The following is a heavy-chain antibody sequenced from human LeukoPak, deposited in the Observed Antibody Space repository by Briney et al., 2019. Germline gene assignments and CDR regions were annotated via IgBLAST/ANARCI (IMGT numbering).Heavy chain of an antibody. CDR1: GGSISSGSYY. CDR3: ARSGYYSRHFDY. V-gene: IGHV4-61*02. CDR2: IYTSGST. Sequence: PSQTLSLTCTVSGGSISSGSYYWSWIRQPAGKGLEWIGRIYTSGSTNCNPSLKSRVTISVDTSKNQFSLKLSSVTAADTAVYYCARSGYYSRHFDYWGQGTLVTVSS. D-gene: IGHD3-22*01. J-gene: IGHJ4*02.